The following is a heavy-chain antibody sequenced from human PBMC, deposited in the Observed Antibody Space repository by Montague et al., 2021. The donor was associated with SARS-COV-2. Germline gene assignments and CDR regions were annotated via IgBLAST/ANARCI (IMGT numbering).Heavy chain of an antibody. D-gene: IGHD2/OR15-2a*01. CDR1: GFSLNTGGMS. V-gene: IGHV2-70*11. CDR2: IDWDDDK. CDR3: ARIYGRLLISHDCFDL. Sequence: PALVKPTQTLTLTCTFSGFSLNTGGMSVSWIRQPPGNALEWLARIDWDDDKYYITSLKTRRTISKDTSKNQVVLTMTNMDPVDTATYYFARIYGRLLISHDCFDLWGQGTLVTVSS. J-gene: IGHJ5*02.